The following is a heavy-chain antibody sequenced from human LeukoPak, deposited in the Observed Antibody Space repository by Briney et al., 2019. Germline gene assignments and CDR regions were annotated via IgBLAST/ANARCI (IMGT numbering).Heavy chain of an antibody. D-gene: IGHD6-6*01. CDR1: GGSISSGDYY. Sequence: TSETLSLTCTVSGGSISSGDYYWSWVRQPPGKGLEWIGYIYYSGSTYYNPSLKSRVTISVDTSKNQFSLKLSSVTAADTAVYYCARDGYSSSFSNWGQGTLVTVSS. J-gene: IGHJ4*02. CDR3: ARDGYSSSFSN. CDR2: IYYSGST. V-gene: IGHV4-30-4*08.